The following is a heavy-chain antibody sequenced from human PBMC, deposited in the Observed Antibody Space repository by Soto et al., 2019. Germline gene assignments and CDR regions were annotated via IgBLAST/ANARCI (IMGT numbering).Heavy chain of an antibody. J-gene: IGHJ6*03. CDR2: MNPNSGNT. D-gene: IGHD3-3*01. CDR3: ARVGYDFWSGPNMDV. CDR1: GYTFTSYD. V-gene: IGHV1-8*01. Sequence: ASVKVSCKASGYTFTSYDINWVRQATGQELEWMGWMNPNSGNTGYAQKFQGRVTMTRNTSISTAYMELSSLRSEDTAVYYCARVGYDFWSGPNMDVWGKGTTVTVSS.